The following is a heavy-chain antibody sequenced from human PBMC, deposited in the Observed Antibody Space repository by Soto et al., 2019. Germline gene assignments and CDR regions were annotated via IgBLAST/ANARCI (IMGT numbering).Heavy chain of an antibody. D-gene: IGHD2-21*02. CDR2: IYHSGST. V-gene: IGHV4-30-2*01. J-gene: IGHJ6*02. Sequence: PSETLSPTCAVSGGSISSGGYSWSWIRQPPGKGLEWIGYIYHSGSTYYNPSLKSRVTISVDRSKNQFSLKLSSVTAADTAVYYCARDLWGYCGTDCYPLDVWGQGTTVTVS. CDR1: GGSISSGGYS. CDR3: ARDLWGYCGTDCYPLDV.